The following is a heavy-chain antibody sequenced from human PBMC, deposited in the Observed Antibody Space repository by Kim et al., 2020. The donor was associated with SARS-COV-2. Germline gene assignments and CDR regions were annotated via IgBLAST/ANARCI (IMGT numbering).Heavy chain of an antibody. D-gene: IGHD3-22*01. Sequence: ASVKVSCKASGYTFTSYDINWVRQATGQGLEWMGWMNPNSGNTGYAQKFQGRVTMTRNTSISTAYMELSSLRSEDTAVYYCARLTYYYDSSGYYTVYYYYGMDVWGQGTTVTVSS. J-gene: IGHJ6*02. CDR1: GYTFTSYD. CDR2: MNPNSGNT. CDR3: ARLTYYYDSSGYYTVYYYYGMDV. V-gene: IGHV1-8*01.